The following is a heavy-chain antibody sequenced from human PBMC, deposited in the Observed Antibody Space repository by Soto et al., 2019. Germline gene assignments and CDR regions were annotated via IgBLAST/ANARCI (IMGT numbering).Heavy chain of an antibody. J-gene: IGHJ6*02. CDR2: ISSSGGGT. Sequence: PGGSLRISCAASGFTFCSYAMHWARQDPGKGLEWVSVISSSGGGTYYADSVKGRFTISRDNSKNTLYLQMNSLRAEDTAVYYCAKDLYVSSFQGSYGMDVWGQGTTVTVSS. CDR1: GFTFCSYA. D-gene: IGHD2-2*02. V-gene: IGHV3-23*01. CDR3: AKDLYVSSFQGSYGMDV.